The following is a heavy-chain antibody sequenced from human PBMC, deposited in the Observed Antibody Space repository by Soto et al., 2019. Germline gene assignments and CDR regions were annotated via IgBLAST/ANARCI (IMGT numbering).Heavy chain of an antibody. CDR1: GYTFPSYG. V-gene: IGHV1-18*01. Sequence: GASVKVSCKASGYTFPSYGISWVRQAPGQGLEWMGWISAYNGNTNYAQKLQGRVTMTTDTSTSTAYMELRSQRSDDTAVYYCARDQTYYYDSSGRTRDYWGQGTLVTVSS. CDR3: ARDQTYYYDSSGRTRDY. CDR2: ISAYNGNT. J-gene: IGHJ4*02. D-gene: IGHD3-22*01.